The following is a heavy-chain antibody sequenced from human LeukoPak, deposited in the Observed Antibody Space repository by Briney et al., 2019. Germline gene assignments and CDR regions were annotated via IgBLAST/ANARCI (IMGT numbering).Heavy chain of an antibody. D-gene: IGHD2-2*01. Sequence: GGSLRLSCAASGFTFSSYAMHWVRQAPGKGLEWVAVISYDGSNKYYADSVKGRFAISRDNSNNTLYLQMNSLRAEDTAIYYCAKGNSGCSSTSCYAGSLGYWGQGTQVTVSS. J-gene: IGHJ4*02. V-gene: IGHV3-30*09. CDR2: ISYDGSNK. CDR1: GFTFSSYA. CDR3: AKGNSGCSSTSCYAGSLGY.